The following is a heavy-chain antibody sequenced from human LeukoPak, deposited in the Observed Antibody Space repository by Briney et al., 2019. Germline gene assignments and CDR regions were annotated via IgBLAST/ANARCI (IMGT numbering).Heavy chain of an antibody. CDR2: IYDSGST. Sequence: SETLSLTCTVSGGSIRSSYYYWGWIRQPPGKGLEWIGSIYDSGSTYYNPSLKSRVTISVDTSKNQFSLKLNSVTAADTAVYYCARGWRITMVRGVPYYFDYWGQGTLVTVSS. CDR3: ARGWRITMVRGVPYYFDY. CDR1: GGSIRSSYYY. D-gene: IGHD3-10*01. J-gene: IGHJ4*02. V-gene: IGHV4-39*01.